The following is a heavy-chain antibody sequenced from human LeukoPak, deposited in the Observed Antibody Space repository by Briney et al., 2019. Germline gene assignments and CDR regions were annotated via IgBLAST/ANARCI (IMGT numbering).Heavy chain of an antibody. J-gene: IGHJ5*02. D-gene: IGHD3-3*01. CDR3: AKGRYYDFWSGYSMDNWFDP. CDR1: GFTFSSYA. CDR2: ISGSGGST. V-gene: IGHV3-23*01. Sequence: GGSLRLSCAASGFTFSSYAMGWVRQAPGKGLEWVSAISGSGGSTYYADSVKGRFTISRDNSKNTLYLQMNSLRAEDTAVCYCAKGRYYDFWSGYSMDNWFDPWGQGTLVTVSS.